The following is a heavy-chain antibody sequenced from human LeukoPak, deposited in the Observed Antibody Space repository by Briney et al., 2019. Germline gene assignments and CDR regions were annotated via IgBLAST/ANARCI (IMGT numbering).Heavy chain of an antibody. CDR1: GYTLTELS. V-gene: IGHV1-24*01. D-gene: IGHD2/OR15-2a*01. CDR2: FDPEDGET. CDR3: AQTPFYGGWSIDY. Sequence: GASVKVSCKVSGYTLTELSMHWVRQAPGKGLEWMGGFDPEDGETIYAQKFQGRVTMTADTSTDTAYMELSSLRSEDTAVYYCAQTPFYGGWSIDYWGQGTLVTVSS. J-gene: IGHJ4*02.